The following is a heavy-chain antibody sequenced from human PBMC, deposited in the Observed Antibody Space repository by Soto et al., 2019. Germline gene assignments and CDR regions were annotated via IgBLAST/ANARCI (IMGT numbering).Heavy chain of an antibody. CDR2: MSGSGGST. CDR1: GFTFSLYA. Sequence: VSLRLSYTASGFTFSLYAISWGRQAPGKGLEWVSGMSGSGGSTYYADSVKGPFTISRHNSKNPLYLQMNSLRAEDTAVYYCAKAHSGSYPYFDYWGQGTLVTVSS. J-gene: IGHJ4*02. V-gene: IGHV3-23*01. CDR3: AKAHSGSYPYFDY. D-gene: IGHD1-26*01.